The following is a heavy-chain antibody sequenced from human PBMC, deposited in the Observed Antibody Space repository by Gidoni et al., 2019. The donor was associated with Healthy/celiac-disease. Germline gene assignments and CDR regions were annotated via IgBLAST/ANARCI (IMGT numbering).Heavy chain of an antibody. Sequence: DGLEWIGSIYYSGSTYYNPSLKSRVTISVDTSKNQFSLKLSSVTAADTAVYYCASAPSSSWYGDYFDYWGQGTLVTVSS. J-gene: IGHJ4*02. CDR3: ASAPSSSWYGDYFDY. CDR2: IYYSGST. D-gene: IGHD6-13*01. V-gene: IGHV4-39*01.